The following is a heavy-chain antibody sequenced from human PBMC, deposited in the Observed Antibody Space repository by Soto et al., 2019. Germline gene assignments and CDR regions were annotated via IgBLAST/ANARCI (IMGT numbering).Heavy chain of an antibody. V-gene: IGHV3-11*01. CDR3: AREVGNRLPYGPVDY. Sequence: PGGSLRLSCAASGFTLSGYYMPWMRQTPGKGLEWVSFLGKTGSDIHYADSVEGRFTISRDNAKNSLYLLMNSLRAEDTAVYYCAREVGNRLPYGPVDYWGQGTLVTVAS. CDR2: LGKTGSDI. D-gene: IGHD3-10*01. J-gene: IGHJ4*02. CDR1: GFTLSGYY.